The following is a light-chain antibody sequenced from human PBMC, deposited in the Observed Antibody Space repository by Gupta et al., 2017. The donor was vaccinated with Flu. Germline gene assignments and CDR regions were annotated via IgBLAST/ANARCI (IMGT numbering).Light chain of an antibody. CDR3: QQYGSSVSVT. V-gene: IGKV3-20*01. CDR1: QSVSSSS. Sequence: EIVLTQSPGTLALSPGETATLFCRASQSVSSSSLAWYQQKPGQAPRLLIYDAFLRATGIPDRFSGSESGTDFTLIINRWEPEDFAVYYCQQYGSSVSVTFGQGTRLEIK. CDR2: DAF. J-gene: IGKJ5*01.